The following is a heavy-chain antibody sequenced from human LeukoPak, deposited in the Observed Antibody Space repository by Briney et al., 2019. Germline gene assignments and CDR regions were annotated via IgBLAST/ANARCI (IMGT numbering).Heavy chain of an antibody. CDR2: IKQDGSEK. J-gene: IGHJ6*03. V-gene: IGHV3-7*01. D-gene: IGHD3-10*01. CDR1: GFTFSSYT. Sequence: GGSLRLSCAASGFTFSSYTMNWVRQAPGKGLEWVANIKQDGSEKYYVDSVKGRFTISRDNAKNSLYLQMNSLRAEDTAVYYCARDGVTMVRGVKVLDYYYYYMDVWGKGTTVTISS. CDR3: ARDGVTMVRGVKVLDYYYYYMDV.